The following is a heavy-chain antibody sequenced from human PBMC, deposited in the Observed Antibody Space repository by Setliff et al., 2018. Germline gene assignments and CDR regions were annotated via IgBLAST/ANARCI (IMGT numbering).Heavy chain of an antibody. D-gene: IGHD6-19*01. J-gene: IGHJ3*02. CDR2: IYYSGST. CDR3: ARDPLGEIAVAGHDAFDI. CDR1: GGSIRSSSYY. V-gene: IGHV4-39*07. Sequence: LSLTCTVSGGSIRSSSYYWGWIRQPPGKGLEWIGSIYYSGSTYYNPSLKSRVTISVDTSKNQFSLKLSSVTAADTAVYYCARDPLGEIAVAGHDAFDIWGQGTMVTVSS.